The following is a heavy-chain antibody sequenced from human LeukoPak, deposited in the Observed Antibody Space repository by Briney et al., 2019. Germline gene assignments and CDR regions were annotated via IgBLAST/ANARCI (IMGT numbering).Heavy chain of an antibody. V-gene: IGHV3-74*01. J-gene: IGHJ3*02. CDR1: GFTFSSYW. Sequence: PGGSLRLSCAASGFTFSSYWMHWVRQAPGKGLVWVSRINSDGSSTSYADSVKGRFTISRDNAKNTLYLQMNSLRAEDTAVYYRARSVRAFDYYDSLWAFDIWGQGTMVTVSS. D-gene: IGHD3-22*01. CDR2: INSDGSST. CDR3: ARSVRAFDYYDSLWAFDI.